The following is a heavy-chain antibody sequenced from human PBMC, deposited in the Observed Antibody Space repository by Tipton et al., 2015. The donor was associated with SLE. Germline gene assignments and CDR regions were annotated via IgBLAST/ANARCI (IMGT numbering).Heavy chain of an antibody. Sequence: TLSLTCTVSGYSISSGYYWGWIRQPPGKGLEWIGSIYHSGSTYYNPSLKSRVTISVDTSKNQFSLKLSSVTAADTAVYYCATSLGYCSGGSCYSSYYYYYGMDVWGQGTTVTVSS. J-gene: IGHJ6*02. CDR1: GYSISSGYY. D-gene: IGHD2-15*01. CDR2: IYHSGST. V-gene: IGHV4-38-2*02. CDR3: ATSLGYCSGGSCYSSYYYYYGMDV.